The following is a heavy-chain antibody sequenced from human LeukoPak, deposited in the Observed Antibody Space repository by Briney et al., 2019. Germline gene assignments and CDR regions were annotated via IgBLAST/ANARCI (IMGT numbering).Heavy chain of an antibody. CDR3: AKDEYYDFWSGYSGFDY. Sequence: GGSLRLSCAASGFTFSSYAMTWVRQAPGKGLEWVSAIGGSGGSTYYADSVKGRFTVSRDNSKNTLYLQMNSLRAEHTAIYYCAKDEYYDFWSGYSGFDYWGQGTLVTVSS. CDR2: IGGSGGST. D-gene: IGHD3-3*01. J-gene: IGHJ4*02. CDR1: GFTFSSYA. V-gene: IGHV3-23*01.